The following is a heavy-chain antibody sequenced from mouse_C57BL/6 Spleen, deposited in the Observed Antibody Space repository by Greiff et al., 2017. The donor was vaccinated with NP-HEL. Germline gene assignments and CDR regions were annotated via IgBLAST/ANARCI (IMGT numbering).Heavy chain of an antibody. J-gene: IGHJ2*01. CDR3: TRSYYGSSYEGGYYFDY. CDR1: GYTFTDYE. D-gene: IGHD1-1*01. CDR2: IDPETGGT. Sequence: QVQLQQSGAELVRPGASVTLSCKASGYTFTDYEMHWVKQTPVHGLEWIGAIDPETGGTAYNQKFKGKAILTADKSSSTAYMELRSLTSEDSAVYYCTRSYYGSSYEGGYYFDYWGQGTTLTVSS. V-gene: IGHV1-15*01.